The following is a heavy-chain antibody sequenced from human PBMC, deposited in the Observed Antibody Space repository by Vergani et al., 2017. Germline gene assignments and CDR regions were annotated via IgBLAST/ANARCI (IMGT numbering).Heavy chain of an antibody. Sequence: EVQLVESGGGLVKPGGSLRLSCAASGFTFSNAWMSWVRQAPGKGLEWVGRIKSKTDGGTTDYAAPVKGRFTISRDDSKNTLYLQMNSLKTEDTAVYYCTTDKWELDYYYYDGMDVWGQGTTVTVSS. CDR3: TTDKWELDYYYYDGMDV. CDR1: GFTFSNAW. D-gene: IGHD1-26*01. CDR2: IKSKTDGGTT. V-gene: IGHV3-15*01. J-gene: IGHJ6*02.